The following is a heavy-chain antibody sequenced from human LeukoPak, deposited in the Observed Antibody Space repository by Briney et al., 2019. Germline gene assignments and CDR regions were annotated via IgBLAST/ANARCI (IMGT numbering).Heavy chain of an antibody. J-gene: IGHJ5*02. CDR3: ARDHRPLADEGLNWFDP. V-gene: IGHV4-59*01. CDR1: GGSFSGYY. CDR2: IYYSGGT. Sequence: SETLSLTCAVYGGSFSGYYWSWIRQPPGKGLEWIGYIYYSGGTNYNPSLKSRVTISVDTSKNQFSLKLSSVTAADTAVYYCARDHRPLADEGLNWFDPWGQGTLVTVSS. D-gene: IGHD3-3*02.